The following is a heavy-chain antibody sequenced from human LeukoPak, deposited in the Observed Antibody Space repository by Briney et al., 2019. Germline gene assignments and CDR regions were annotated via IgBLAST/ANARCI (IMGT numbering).Heavy chain of an antibody. Sequence: SQTLSLTCTVSGGSISSGGYYWSWIRQPPGKGLEWIGYIYHSGSTYYNPSLKSRVTISVDRSKNQFSLKLSSVTAADTAVYYCTQGLHDYGDYVGDAFDIWGQGAMVTVSS. CDR2: IYHSGST. V-gene: IGHV4-30-2*01. CDR3: TQGLHDYGDYVGDAFDI. CDR1: GGSISSGGYY. J-gene: IGHJ3*02. D-gene: IGHD4-17*01.